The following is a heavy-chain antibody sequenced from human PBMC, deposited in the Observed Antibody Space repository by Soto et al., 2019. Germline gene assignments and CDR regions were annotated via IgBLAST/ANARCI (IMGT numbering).Heavy chain of an antibody. J-gene: IGHJ4*02. CDR2: IGSGGGST. Sequence: EVQLVESGGGLVQPGGSLRLSCAASGFTFTNSAMSWVRQAPGKGLEWVSAIGSGGGSTWYADSVKGRFAISRDNSKDTLYLQMNTLRAEDTAIYYCAKAGCVTGACYPYYFDYWGQGTLVTVSS. V-gene: IGHV3-23*04. CDR3: AKAGCVTGACYPYYFDY. D-gene: IGHD2-8*02. CDR1: GFTFTNSA.